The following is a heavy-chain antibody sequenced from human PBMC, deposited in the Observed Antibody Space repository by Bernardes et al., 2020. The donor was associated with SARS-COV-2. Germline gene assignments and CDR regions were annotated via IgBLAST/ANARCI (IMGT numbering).Heavy chain of an antibody. Sequence: GGSLRLSCAASGFTFSSDAMSWVRQAPGKGLEWVAVISCSGGSTYYADSVKGRFTISRDNSKNTLYLQMNSLRAEDTAVYYCAKDRSGGWELLWDDAFDIWGQGTMVTVSS. D-gene: IGHD1-26*01. V-gene: IGHV3-23*01. CDR1: GFTFSSDA. CDR2: ISCSGGST. CDR3: AKDRSGGWELLWDDAFDI. J-gene: IGHJ3*02.